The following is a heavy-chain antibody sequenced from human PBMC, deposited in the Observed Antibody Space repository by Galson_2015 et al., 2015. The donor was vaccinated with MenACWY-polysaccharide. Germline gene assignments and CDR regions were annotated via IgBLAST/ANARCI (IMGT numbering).Heavy chain of an antibody. Sequence: ATLSLPCTVSGGSISSYYWRWIRQPPGKGLEWIGYIYYSGSTNYNPSLKSRVTISVDTSKNQFSLKLSSVTAADTAVYYCARRGAWGIFDYWGRGTLVTVSS. V-gene: IGHV4-59*08. CDR1: GGSISSYY. J-gene: IGHJ4*02. CDR3: ARRGAWGIFDY. D-gene: IGHD6-13*01. CDR2: IYYSGST.